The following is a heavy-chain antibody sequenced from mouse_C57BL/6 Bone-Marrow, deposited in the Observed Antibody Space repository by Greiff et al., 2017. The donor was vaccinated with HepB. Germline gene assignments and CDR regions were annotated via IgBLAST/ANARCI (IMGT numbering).Heavy chain of an antibody. CDR2: INPSSGYT. Sequence: QVQLQQSGAELARPGASVKMSCKASGYTFTSYTMHWVKQRPGQGLEWIGYINPSSGYTKYNQKFNDKATLTADKSSSTAYMQLSSLTSEDSAVDYCARSPNWSWFAYWGQGTVVTVSA. J-gene: IGHJ3*01. V-gene: IGHV1-4*01. D-gene: IGHD4-1*01. CDR1: GYTFTSYT. CDR3: ARSPNWSWFAY.